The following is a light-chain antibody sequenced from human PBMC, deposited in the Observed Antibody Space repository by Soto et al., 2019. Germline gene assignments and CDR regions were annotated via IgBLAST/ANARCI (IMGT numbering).Light chain of an antibody. CDR3: SSYTSSSTVV. J-gene: IGLJ1*01. CDR1: SSDVGGYNY. Sequence: QSVLTQPASVSGSPGQSITISCTGSSSDVGGYNYASWYQQHPGKAPKLMIYEVSNRPSGVSNRFSGSKSGNTASLTISGLQAEDEADYYCSSYTSSSTVVFGTGTKGTVL. CDR2: EVS. V-gene: IGLV2-14*01.